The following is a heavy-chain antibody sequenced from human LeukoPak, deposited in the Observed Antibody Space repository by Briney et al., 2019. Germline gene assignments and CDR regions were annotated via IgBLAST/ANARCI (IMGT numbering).Heavy chain of an antibody. CDR1: GFTLSSHV. Sequence: GGSLRLSCAASGFTLSSHVMHWVRQAPGKGLEWVALIWFDGSNKYYADSVKGRFTISRDNSKNTLFLQMSSLRVEDTAVYYCARESEYSTSTGLDYWGQGTLVTVSS. CDR3: ARESEYSTSTGLDY. CDR2: IWFDGSNK. D-gene: IGHD6-6*01. J-gene: IGHJ4*02. V-gene: IGHV3-30*19.